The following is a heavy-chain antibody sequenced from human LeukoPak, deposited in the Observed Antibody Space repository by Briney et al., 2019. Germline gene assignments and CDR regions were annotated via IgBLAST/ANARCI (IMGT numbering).Heavy chain of an antibody. Sequence: GGSLRLSCVASGFTFSSYALHWVRQAPDKGLEWVAVISFDGRHKYYADSVKGRFTISRDNSKNTLYLQMTSLRAEDTAVYYCARNSGGRRYYFTEWGQGTLVTVSS. J-gene: IGHJ4*02. D-gene: IGHD3-10*01. CDR2: ISFDGRHK. CDR1: GFTFSSYA. CDR3: ARNSGGRRYYFTE. V-gene: IGHV3-30*04.